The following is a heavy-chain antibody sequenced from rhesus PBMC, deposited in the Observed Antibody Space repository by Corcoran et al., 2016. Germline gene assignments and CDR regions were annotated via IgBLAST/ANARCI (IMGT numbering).Heavy chain of an antibody. CDR1: GGSISDYYN. D-gene: IGHD6-31*01. V-gene: IGHV4S7*01. CDR2: IYGGSGST. Sequence: QVQLQESGPGLVKPSETLSLTCAGYGGSISDYYNWSWIRQPPGKGLEWIGQIYGGSGSTYYNPSLKSRVTVSKDTSKNQFSLKLSSVTAADTAVYYCARDLGIAAAGTKNYWGQGVLVTVSS. J-gene: IGHJ4*01. CDR3: ARDLGIAAAGTKNY.